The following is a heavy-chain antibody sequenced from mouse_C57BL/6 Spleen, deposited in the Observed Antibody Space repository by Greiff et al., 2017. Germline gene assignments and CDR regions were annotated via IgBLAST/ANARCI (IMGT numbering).Heavy chain of an antibody. CDR2: ISDGGSYT. J-gene: IGHJ2*01. V-gene: IGHV5-4*01. D-gene: IGHD2-5*01. CDR3: ARDSNKGYFDY. CDR1: GFTFSSYA. Sequence: DVQLVESGGGLVKPGGSLKLSCAASGFTFSSYAMSWVRQTPEKRLEWVATISDGGSYTYYPDNVKGRFTISRDNAKNNLYLQMSHLKSEDTAMYYCARDSNKGYFDYWGQGTTLTVSS.